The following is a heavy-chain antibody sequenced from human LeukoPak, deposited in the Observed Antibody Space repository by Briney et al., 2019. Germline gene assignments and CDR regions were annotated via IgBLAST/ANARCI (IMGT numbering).Heavy chain of an antibody. Sequence: PSQTLSLTCTVSGGSISSGGYYWSWIRQPPGKGLEWIGYIYHSGSTYYNPSLKSRVTISVDRSKNQFSLKLSSVTAADTAVYYCARSPSGSRERYSSSWSTLWFDPWGQGTLVTVSS. CDR2: IYHSGST. V-gene: IGHV4-30-2*01. J-gene: IGHJ5*02. D-gene: IGHD6-13*01. CDR1: GGSISSGGYY. CDR3: ARSPSGSRERYSSSWSTLWFDP.